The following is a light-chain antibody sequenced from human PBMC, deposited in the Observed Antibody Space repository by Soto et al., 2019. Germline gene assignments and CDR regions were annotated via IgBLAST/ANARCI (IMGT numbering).Light chain of an antibody. CDR2: DTS. CDR1: QSVGSF. CDR3: QQRSSWPPYT. Sequence: EIVLTQSPDTLSSSPGERATLSCRASQSVGSFLAWYQQRPGQAPRLLIYDTSNRATGIPARFSRSGSGTDFTLTISSLEPEDFAVYYCQQRSSWPPYTFGQGTKLEIK. V-gene: IGKV3-11*01. J-gene: IGKJ2*01.